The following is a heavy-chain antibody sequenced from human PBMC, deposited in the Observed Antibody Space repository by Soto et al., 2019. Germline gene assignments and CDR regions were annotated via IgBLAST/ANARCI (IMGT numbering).Heavy chain of an antibody. CDR1: GFTFSSYA. V-gene: IGHV3-30-3*01. CDR3: ARDAYDFWSAQNSYYFDH. J-gene: IGHJ4*02. CDR2: ISYDGSNK. Sequence: QVQLVESGGGVVQPGRSLRLSCAASGFTFSSYAMHWVRQAPGKGLEWVAVISYDGSNKYYADSVKGRFTISRDNSKNTLYLQMNRLRAEDTAVYYCARDAYDFWSAQNSYYFDHWGQGTLVTVSS. D-gene: IGHD3-3*01.